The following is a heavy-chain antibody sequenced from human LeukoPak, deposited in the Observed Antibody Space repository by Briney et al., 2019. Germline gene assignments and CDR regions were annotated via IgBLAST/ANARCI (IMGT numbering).Heavy chain of an antibody. J-gene: IGHJ3*02. CDR3: ARGGAYSGSWNEAFYI. Sequence: SQTLSLTCAISGDSVSTNRAAWDWIRQSPSRCLEWLGRTYFRSKWYNDYAVSVESRITFSPDTSKNQFSLQLNSVTPDDTAVYYCARGGAYSGSWNEAFYIWGQGTMVTVSS. CDR2: TYFRSKWYN. CDR1: GDSVSTNRAA. V-gene: IGHV6-1*01. D-gene: IGHD6-13*01.